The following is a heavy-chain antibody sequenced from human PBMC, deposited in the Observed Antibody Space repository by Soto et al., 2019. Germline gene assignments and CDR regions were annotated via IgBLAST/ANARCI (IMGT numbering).Heavy chain of an antibody. D-gene: IGHD6-19*01. J-gene: IGHJ4*02. Sequence: QVPLVQSGAEVKKPGASLKVSCKASGYNFHDYAIHWVRLAPGQRLEWMGWINGGSGSTKYSQNFQDRVTFTRDTSATTAYMELNSLILEDTAIYYCAHSSGWFALHSWGQGTPVTVSS. V-gene: IGHV1-3*01. CDR3: AHSSGWFALHS. CDR1: GYNFHDYA. CDR2: INGGSGST.